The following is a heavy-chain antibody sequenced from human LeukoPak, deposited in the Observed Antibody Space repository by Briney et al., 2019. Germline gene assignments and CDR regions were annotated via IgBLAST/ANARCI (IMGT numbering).Heavy chain of an antibody. CDR2: IYYSGST. D-gene: IGHD5-18*01. Sequence: SETLSLTCTVSGGSISSYYWSWIRQPPGKGLEWIGYIYYSGSTNYNPSLKSRVTISVDTSKNQFSLKLSSVTAADTAVYYCARNSYGYDYWGQGTLVTVSS. V-gene: IGHV4-59*01. CDR3: ARNSYGYDY. J-gene: IGHJ4*02. CDR1: GGSISSYY.